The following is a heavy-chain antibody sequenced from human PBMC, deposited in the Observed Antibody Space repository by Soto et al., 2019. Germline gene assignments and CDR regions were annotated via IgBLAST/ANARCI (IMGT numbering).Heavy chain of an antibody. J-gene: IGHJ4*02. D-gene: IGHD3-9*01. Sequence: QVQLVESGGGVVQPGRSLRLSCAASGFTFSSYGMHWVRQAPGKGLEWVAVIWYDGSNKYYADSVKGRFTISRDNSKNPLYLQMTSLRAEDTAVYYCARDQGHYDILTGYVYWGQGTLVTVSS. CDR3: ARDQGHYDILTGYVY. CDR1: GFTFSSYG. V-gene: IGHV3-33*01. CDR2: IWYDGSNK.